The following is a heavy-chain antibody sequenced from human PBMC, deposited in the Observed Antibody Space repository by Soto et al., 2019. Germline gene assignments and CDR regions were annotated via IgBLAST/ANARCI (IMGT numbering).Heavy chain of an antibody. CDR1: GFTFNRYA. J-gene: IGHJ4*02. CDR2: ISGSGGST. D-gene: IGHD5-18*01. Sequence: GGSLSLSCAASGFTFNRYAMSWVRQAPGKGLEWVSTISGSGGSTYYADSVQGRFSISRDNSKNTLYLQMNSLRAEDTAVYYCAPVDTAMGLFDYWGQGTLVTVSS. V-gene: IGHV3-23*01. CDR3: APVDTAMGLFDY.